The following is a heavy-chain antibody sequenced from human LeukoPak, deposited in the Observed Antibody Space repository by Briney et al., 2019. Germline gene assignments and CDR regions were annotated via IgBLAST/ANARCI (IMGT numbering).Heavy chain of an antibody. CDR2: ISYDGTTK. J-gene: IGHJ4*02. Sequence: GGSLRLSCAGSGFTFSDYLIHWVRQAPGKGLEWVAVISYDGTTKYYGDSGKGRFTISRDNSNNIVYLQMKSLRVEDTAIYYCARDREDTAMVQYFDYWGQGILVTVSS. D-gene: IGHD5-18*01. CDR1: GFTFSDYL. CDR3: ARDREDTAMVQYFDY. V-gene: IGHV3-30-3*01.